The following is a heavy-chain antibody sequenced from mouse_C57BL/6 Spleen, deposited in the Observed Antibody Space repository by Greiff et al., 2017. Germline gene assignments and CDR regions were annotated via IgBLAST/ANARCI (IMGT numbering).Heavy chain of an antibody. J-gene: IGHJ2*01. D-gene: IGHD1-1*01. CDR2: INPSTGGT. CDR3: ARRGYGSFFDY. Sequence: VQLKESGPELVKPGASVKISCKASGYSFTGYYMNWVKQSPEKSLEWIGEINPSTGGTTYNQKFKAKATLTVDKSSSTAYMQLKSLTSEDSAVYYCARRGYGSFFDYWGQGTTLTVSS. CDR1: GYSFTGYY. V-gene: IGHV1-42*01.